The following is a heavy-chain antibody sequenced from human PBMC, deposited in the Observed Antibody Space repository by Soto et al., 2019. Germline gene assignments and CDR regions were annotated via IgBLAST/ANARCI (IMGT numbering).Heavy chain of an antibody. CDR1: GDSISSSNSH. D-gene: IGHD3-3*02. Sequence: SETVSLTCTVSGDSISSSNSHWGWTRQPPGKGLEYIGSVYYGGAIFYSGNIYYNPSLKSRVTISVDTSKNQFSLRLSSVTAADTGVYYCVRYDRINMKPYSPEGFHIWGQGTMVTVSS. V-gene: IGHV4-39*01. J-gene: IGHJ3*02. CDR3: VRYDRINMKPYSPEGFHI. CDR2: VYYGGAIFYSGNI.